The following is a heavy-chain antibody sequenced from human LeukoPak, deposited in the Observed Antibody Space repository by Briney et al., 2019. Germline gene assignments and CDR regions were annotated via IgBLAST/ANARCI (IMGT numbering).Heavy chain of an antibody. CDR1: GGSISNYY. D-gene: IGHD6-13*01. CDR2: VFYTGGT. J-gene: IGHJ2*01. CDR3: ARGIPSVAAGTGWYFDL. Sequence: SETLSLTCTVSGGSISNYYWNWLRQPPGKGLEWIGNVFYTGGTNYNPSLRSRVTISVDTSKNQFSLKLTSVTAADTAVYYCARGIPSVAAGTGWYFDLWGRGTLVTVSS. V-gene: IGHV4-59*01.